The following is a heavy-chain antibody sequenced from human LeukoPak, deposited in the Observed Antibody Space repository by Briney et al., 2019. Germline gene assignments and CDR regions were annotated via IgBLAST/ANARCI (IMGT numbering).Heavy chain of an antibody. J-gene: IGHJ4*02. Sequence: SETLSLTCAVYGGSFSGYYWSWIRQPPGKGLEWIGEINHSGSTNYNPSLKSRVTISVDTSKNQFSLKLSSVTAADTAVYYCARGRDYDSSGSGYYFDYWGQGTLVTVSS. CDR2: INHSGST. V-gene: IGHV4-34*01. D-gene: IGHD3-22*01. CDR1: GGSFSGYY. CDR3: ARGRDYDSSGSGYYFDY.